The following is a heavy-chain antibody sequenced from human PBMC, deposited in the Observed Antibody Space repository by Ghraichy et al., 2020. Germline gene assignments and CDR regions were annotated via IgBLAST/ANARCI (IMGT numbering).Heavy chain of an antibody. D-gene: IGHD3-10*01. Sequence: SETLSLTCTVSGGSISSSSYYWGWIRQPPGKGLEWIGSIYSGGSTYYNPSLKSRVTISVDTSKSQFSLKLNSVTAADTAVYYCARTFFYYGSGTYYNGGNWFDPWGQGSLVTVSS. CDR1: GGSISSSSYY. CDR2: IYSGGST. V-gene: IGHV4-39*01. CDR3: ARTFFYYGSGTYYNGGNWFDP. J-gene: IGHJ5*02.